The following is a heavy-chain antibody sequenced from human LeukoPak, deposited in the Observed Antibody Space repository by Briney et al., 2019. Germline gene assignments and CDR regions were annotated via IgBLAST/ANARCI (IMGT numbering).Heavy chain of an antibody. J-gene: IGHJ4*02. CDR3: ARADIVASSHFDY. CDR2: ISYDGSNK. CDR1: GLTFSSYA. V-gene: IGHV3-30-3*01. D-gene: IGHD5-12*01. Sequence: GGSLRLSCAASGLTFSSYAMHWVRQAPGKGLEWVAVISYDGSNKYYADSVKGRFTISRDNSKNTLYLQMNSLRAEDTAVYYCARADIVASSHFDYWGQGILVTVS.